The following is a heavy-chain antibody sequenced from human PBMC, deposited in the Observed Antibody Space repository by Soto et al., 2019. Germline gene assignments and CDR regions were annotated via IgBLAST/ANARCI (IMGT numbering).Heavy chain of an antibody. CDR3: VRAAWTTVTNRLNDVFDV. Sequence: QVQLVQSGAEVKKPGASVRVSCKASGYTFTNYYIDWVRQAPGQGLEWMGIINPNGGSTMYAQKFQGRVTMTRETSTSTVYMELSRLRSEDTAVYYCVRAAWTTVTNRLNDVFDVWGQGTMVTVSS. D-gene: IGHD4-4*01. CDR1: GYTFTNYY. V-gene: IGHV1-46*03. J-gene: IGHJ3*01. CDR2: INPNGGST.